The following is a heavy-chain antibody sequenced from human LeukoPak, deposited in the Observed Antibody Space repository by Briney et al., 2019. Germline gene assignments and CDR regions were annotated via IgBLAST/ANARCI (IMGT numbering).Heavy chain of an antibody. J-gene: IGHJ4*02. V-gene: IGHV3-30*02. CDR1: GFTFSSYA. CDR2: IRSDGSDK. Sequence: GGSLRLSCAASGFTFSSYAMSWVRQAPGKGLEWVAFIRSDGSDKYHADSVKGRFTISRDNSKNTLYLQMNSLRTEDTAVYYCANEWLHVSGSYKANNWGQGTLVTVSS. CDR3: ANEWLHVSGSYKANN. D-gene: IGHD3-10*01.